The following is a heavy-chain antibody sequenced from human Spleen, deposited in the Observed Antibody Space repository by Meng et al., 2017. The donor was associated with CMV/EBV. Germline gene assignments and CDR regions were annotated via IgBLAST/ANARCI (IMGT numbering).Heavy chain of an antibody. Sequence: CAASGFSFSGDAMHWVRQAPGKGLEWVAVIAHDGSNKYYADSVKGRFTISRDNSINTLYLEMSRLRAADTALYYCARDPNSWYYFDHWGQGSLVTVSS. CDR2: IAHDGSNK. V-gene: IGHV3-30*04. CDR1: GFSFSGDA. D-gene: IGHD2/OR15-2a*01. J-gene: IGHJ4*02. CDR3: ARDPNSWYYFDH.